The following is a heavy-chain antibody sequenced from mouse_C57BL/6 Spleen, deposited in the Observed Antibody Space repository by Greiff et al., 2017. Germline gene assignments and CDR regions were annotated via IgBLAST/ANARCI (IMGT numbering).Heavy chain of an antibody. V-gene: IGHV1-82*01. J-gene: IGHJ4*01. CDR2: IYPGDGDT. D-gene: IGHD2-1*01. CDR1: GYAFSSSW. Sequence: QVQLQQSGPELVKPGASVKISCKASGYAFSSSWMNWVKQRPGKGLEWIGRIYPGDGDTNYNGKFKGKATLTADKSSSTAYMQLSSLTSEDSAVYFCARPYGNYGWMDYWGQGTSVTVSA. CDR3: ARPYGNYGWMDY.